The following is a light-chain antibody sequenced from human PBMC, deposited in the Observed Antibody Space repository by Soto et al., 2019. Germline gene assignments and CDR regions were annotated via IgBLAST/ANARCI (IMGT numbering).Light chain of an antibody. CDR1: ESVSRN. V-gene: IGKV3-15*01. CDR3: QQYGRSPPT. Sequence: EVVMTQSPATLSVSPGERATLSCRASESVSRNLAWYQQKPGQAPRLLIYDASTRATGIPDRFSGGGSGTEFTLTISRLEPEDFAVYHCQQYGRSPPTFGQGTKVDIK. CDR2: DAS. J-gene: IGKJ1*01.